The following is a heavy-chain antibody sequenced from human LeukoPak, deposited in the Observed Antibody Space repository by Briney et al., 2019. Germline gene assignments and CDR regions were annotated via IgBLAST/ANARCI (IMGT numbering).Heavy chain of an antibody. CDR3: SRGRFLEWSYPFDY. V-gene: IGHV1-8*03. D-gene: IGHD3-3*01. CDR2: VTPSSGNT. Sequence: GASVKVSCKTSGYTFTDYDINWVRQATGQGLEWMGWVTPSSGNTGYARKFQGRVTITRNTSISTAYMDLSSLRSDDTAVYYCSRGRFLEWSYPFDYWGQGTLVTVSS. CDR1: GYTFTDYD. J-gene: IGHJ4*02.